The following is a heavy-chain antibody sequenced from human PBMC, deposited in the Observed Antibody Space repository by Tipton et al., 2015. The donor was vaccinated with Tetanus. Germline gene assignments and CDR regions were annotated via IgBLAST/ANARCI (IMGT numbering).Heavy chain of an antibody. V-gene: IGHV4-34*12. CDR3: VTVNFPNYYHYGMDV. J-gene: IGHJ6*02. CDR2: VIYDGTS. D-gene: IGHD1-1*01. CDR1: GVSVRSYY. Sequence: TLSLTCTVSGVSVRSYYWSWIRQSPDKGLEWLGDVIYDGTSYYNPSLNSRVKISLDTSMNQVSLTLTSVTAADTAMYYCVTVNFPNYYHYGMDVWGQGSLVIVSS.